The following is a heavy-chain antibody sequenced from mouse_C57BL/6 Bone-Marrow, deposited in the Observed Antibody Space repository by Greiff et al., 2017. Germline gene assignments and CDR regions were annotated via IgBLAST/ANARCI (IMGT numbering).Heavy chain of an antibody. Sequence: QVQLKQPGAELVKPGASVKLSCKASGYTFTSYWMHWVKQRPGQGLEWIGMIHPNSGSTNYNEKFKHKATLTVDKSSSTAYMQLSSLTAEDSAVYYSARTGIYYGNFWFAYWGQGTLVTVSA. V-gene: IGHV1-64*01. CDR2: IHPNSGST. J-gene: IGHJ3*01. CDR3: ARTGIYYGNFWFAY. CDR1: GYTFTSYW. D-gene: IGHD2-1*01.